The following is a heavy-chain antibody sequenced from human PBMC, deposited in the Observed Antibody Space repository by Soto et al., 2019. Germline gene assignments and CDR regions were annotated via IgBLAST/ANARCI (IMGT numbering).Heavy chain of an antibody. V-gene: IGHV1-69*02. CDR1: GGTFSSYT. D-gene: IGHD2-2*02. CDR2: IIPILGIA. Sequence: SVKVSCKASGGTFSSYTISWVRQAPGQGLEWMGRIIPILGIANYAQKFQGRVTITADKSTSTAYMELSSLRSEDTAVYYCASAIPAAIGYYYYYGMDVWGQGTKVTVSS. J-gene: IGHJ6*02. CDR3: ASAIPAAIGYYYYYGMDV.